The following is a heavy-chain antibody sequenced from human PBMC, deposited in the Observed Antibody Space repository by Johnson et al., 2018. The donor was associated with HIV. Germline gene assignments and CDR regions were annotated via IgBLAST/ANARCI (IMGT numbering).Heavy chain of an antibody. J-gene: IGHJ3*01. CDR1: AFTFDDYG. D-gene: IGHD4-23*01. CDR3: ARVSDDYGGNPAAWGAFDV. Sequence: VQLVESGGGVVRPGGSLTLSCEASAFTFDDYGVSWVRQAPGKGLEWVSGINWNGDSTGYADSVKGRFTISRDNAKNSLYLHMNNLRAEDTALYYCARVSDDYGGNPAAWGAFDVWGQGTMVTVSS. CDR2: INWNGDST. V-gene: IGHV3-20*04.